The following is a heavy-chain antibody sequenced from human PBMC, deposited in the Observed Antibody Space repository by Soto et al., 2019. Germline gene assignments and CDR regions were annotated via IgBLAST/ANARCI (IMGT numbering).Heavy chain of an antibody. Sequence: QVQLQESGPGLMKPSQTLSLTCTVSGGSISGGGTGSYWTWIRQVPGKGLEWIGYIYYTGNTYYNPSLKSRQTISIDTSENQFSLKLTSVTAADTAVYFCASGHDAYKVRYWCQGTLVTVSS. CDR2: IYYTGNT. CDR1: GGSISGGGTGSY. D-gene: IGHD1-1*01. V-gene: IGHV4-31*03. J-gene: IGHJ4*02. CDR3: ASGHDAYKVRY.